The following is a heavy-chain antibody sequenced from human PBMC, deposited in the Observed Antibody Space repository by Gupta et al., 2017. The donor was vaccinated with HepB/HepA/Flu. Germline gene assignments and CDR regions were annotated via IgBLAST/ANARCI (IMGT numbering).Heavy chain of an antibody. Sequence: QVQLQESGPGLVKPSQTLSLTCTVSGDSINSADYFWNWIRQSPGKGLEWIGYIQYSGNPYYNPSLASRLAMSVDTSKNQVSLNLSSVTAADTAVYYCARSFYRSAFYFVPSHFFEIWGQGTMVTVSS. J-gene: IGHJ3*02. D-gene: IGHD3-22*01. CDR3: ARSFYRSAFYFVPSHFFEI. CDR1: GDSINSADYF. V-gene: IGHV4-30-4*08. CDR2: IQYSGNP.